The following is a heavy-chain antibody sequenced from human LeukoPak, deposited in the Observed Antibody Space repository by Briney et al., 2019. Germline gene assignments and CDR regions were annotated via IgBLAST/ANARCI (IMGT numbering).Heavy chain of an antibody. CDR3: ATHDVLTGYPYFDF. D-gene: IGHD3-9*01. CDR2: IKQDGSDK. CDR1: GFIFRSYW. Sequence: PGGSLRLSCAASGFIFRSYWLSWVRQAPGRGLEWVANIKQDGSDKYYVDSVKGRFTISRDNAKNPQFLQMDSLRAEDTAVYYCATHDVLTGYPYFDFWGQGTLVTVSS. J-gene: IGHJ4*02. V-gene: IGHV3-7*01.